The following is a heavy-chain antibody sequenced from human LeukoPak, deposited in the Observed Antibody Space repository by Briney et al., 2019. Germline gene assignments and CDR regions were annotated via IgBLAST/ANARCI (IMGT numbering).Heavy chain of an antibody. CDR1: GFTFSSYA. CDR3: ARGSGSYDRVFDY. D-gene: IGHD3-10*01. Sequence: GGSLRLSCAASGFTFSSYAMSWVRQAPGKGLEWVSAISGSGGSTYYADSVKGRFTISRDNSKNTLYLQMNSLRAEDTAVYYCARGSGSYDRVFDYWGQGTLVTVSS. J-gene: IGHJ4*02. V-gene: IGHV3-23*01. CDR2: ISGSGGST.